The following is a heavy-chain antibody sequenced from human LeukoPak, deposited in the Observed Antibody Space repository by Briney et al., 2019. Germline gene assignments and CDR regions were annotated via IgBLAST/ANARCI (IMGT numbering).Heavy chain of an antibody. J-gene: IGHJ3*02. Sequence: GGSLRPSCAASGFIDDFAMHWVRQAPGKGLEWVSAISGSGGSTYYADSVKGRFTISRDNSKNTLYLQMNSLRAEDTAVYYCAKGNSGSYAGAFDIWGQGTMVTVSS. CDR2: ISGSGGST. V-gene: IGHV3-23*01. CDR3: AKGNSGSYAGAFDI. D-gene: IGHD1-26*01. CDR1: GFIDDFA.